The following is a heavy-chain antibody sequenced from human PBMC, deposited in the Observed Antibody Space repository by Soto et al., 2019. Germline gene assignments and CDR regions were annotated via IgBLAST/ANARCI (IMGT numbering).Heavy chain of an antibody. D-gene: IGHD6-6*01. Sequence: EVQLVESGGGVVKPGGSLRLSCAASGFTFSNAWMNWVRQAPGKGLEWVGRIKSKTDGGTTDYAAPVKGRFTISRDDSKSKLYMQMISLKTEDTGVYYCTAVGLYSSSSGPHDYWGQGTLVTVSS. CDR1: GFTFSNAW. V-gene: IGHV3-15*07. CDR2: IKSKTDGGTT. J-gene: IGHJ4*02. CDR3: TAVGLYSSSSGPHDY.